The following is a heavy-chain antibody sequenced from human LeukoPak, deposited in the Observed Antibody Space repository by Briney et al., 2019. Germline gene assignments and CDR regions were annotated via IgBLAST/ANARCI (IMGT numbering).Heavy chain of an antibody. J-gene: IGHJ4*02. V-gene: IGHV3-30*18. D-gene: IGHD6-6*01. CDR2: ISYDGGNK. CDR3: AKGDSSSSLIYYFDY. Sequence: GGYLRLYCAASGFTFSSYGMHWVRQAPGKGLEWVAVISYDGGNKYYADSVKGRFTISRDNSKNTLYLQMNSLRAEDTAVYYCAKGDSSSSLIYYFDYWGQGTLVTVSS. CDR1: GFTFSSYG.